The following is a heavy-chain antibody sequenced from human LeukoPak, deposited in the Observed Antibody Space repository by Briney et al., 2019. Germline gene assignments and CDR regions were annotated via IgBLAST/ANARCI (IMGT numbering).Heavy chain of an antibody. D-gene: IGHD3-10*01. Sequence: GGSLRLSCAAPGFTFSDYYMSWIRQAPGKGLEWVSYISSSGSTIYYADSVKGRFTISRDNAKNSLYLQMNSLRAEDTAVYYCARTGFDYKVSWFDSWGQGTLVTVSS. CDR1: GFTFSDYY. CDR3: ARTGFDYKVSWFDS. V-gene: IGHV3-11*01. J-gene: IGHJ5*01. CDR2: ISSSGSTI.